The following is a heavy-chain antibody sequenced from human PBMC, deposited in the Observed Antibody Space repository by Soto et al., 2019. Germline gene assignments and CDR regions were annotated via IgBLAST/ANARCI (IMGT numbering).Heavy chain of an antibody. CDR2: ISYDGSNK. Sequence: HPGGSLRLSCAASGFTFSSYAMHWVRQAPGKGLEWVAVISYDGSNKYYADSVKGRFTISRDDSKNTLYLQMNSLRAEDTAVYYYARVRKHYGMAVWGQGTTVTVSS. V-gene: IGHV3-30-3*01. J-gene: IGHJ6*02. CDR1: GFTFSSYA. CDR3: ARVRKHYGMAV.